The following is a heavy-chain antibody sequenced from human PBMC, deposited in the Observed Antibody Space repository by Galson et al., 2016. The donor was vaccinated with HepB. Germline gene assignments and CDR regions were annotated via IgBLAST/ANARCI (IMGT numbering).Heavy chain of an antibody. V-gene: IGHV1-69*13. J-gene: IGHJ6*02. CDR1: GGTFSSYA. CDR2: IVPIFGTP. CDR3: GFQLRGSHYYYALDV. D-gene: IGHD1-1*01. Sequence: VKVSCKASGGTFSSYAISWVRQAPGQGLEWMGGIVPIFGTPNHAQKFQGRVTITADESTSTAYMELSSLRSEDTAVYYCGFQLRGSHYYYALDVWGQGTLITVSS.